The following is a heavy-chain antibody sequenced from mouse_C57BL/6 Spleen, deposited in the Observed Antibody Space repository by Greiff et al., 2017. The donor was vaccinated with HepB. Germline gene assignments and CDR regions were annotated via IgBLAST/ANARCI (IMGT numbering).Heavy chain of an antibody. CDR3: VIYCEYDGGRAWFAY. V-gene: IGHV1-64*01. CDR2: IHPNSGST. Sequence: QVHVKQPGAELVKPGASVKLSCKASGYTFTSYWMHWVKQRPGQGLEWIGMIHPNSGSTNYNEKFKSKATLTVDKSSSTAYMQLSSLTSEDAACYYCVIYCEYDGGRAWFAYWGQGTLVTVSA. D-gene: IGHD2-4*01. J-gene: IGHJ3*01. CDR1: GYTFTSYW.